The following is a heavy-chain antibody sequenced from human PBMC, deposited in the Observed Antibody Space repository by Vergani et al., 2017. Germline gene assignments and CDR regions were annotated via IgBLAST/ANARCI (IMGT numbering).Heavy chain of an antibody. D-gene: IGHD5-12*01. V-gene: IGHV4-39*07. Sequence: QLQLQQSGPGLAKPSETLFLTCTVSADSISSGSYYWGWIRQPPGKSLEWIGSIYHSGSTYYNPSLKSRVTISLDTSKNQFSLKLSSVTAADTAVYYCARLRLEDSGYDFGGMDVWGQGTTVIVSS. CDR2: IYHSGST. J-gene: IGHJ6*02. CDR1: ADSISSGSYY. CDR3: ARLRLEDSGYDFGGMDV.